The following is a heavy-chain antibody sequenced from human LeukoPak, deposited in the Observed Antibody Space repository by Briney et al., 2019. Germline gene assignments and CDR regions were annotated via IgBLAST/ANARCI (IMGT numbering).Heavy chain of an antibody. Sequence: SETLSLTCTVSGGSISSYYWSWIRQPPGKGLEWIGYIYYNGSTNYNPTLKSRVTISVDTSKNQFSLKLNSVTAADTAVYYCARGGSNFDYWGQGTLVTVSS. V-gene: IGHV4-59*13. CDR1: GGSISSYY. CDR3: ARGGSNFDY. CDR2: IYYNGST. J-gene: IGHJ4*02. D-gene: IGHD3-16*01.